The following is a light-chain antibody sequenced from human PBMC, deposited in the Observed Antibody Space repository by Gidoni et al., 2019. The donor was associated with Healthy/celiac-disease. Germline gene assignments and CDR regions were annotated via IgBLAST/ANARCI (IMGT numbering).Light chain of an antibody. CDR1: VLAKKY. J-gene: IGLJ3*02. V-gene: IGLV3-27*01. CDR3: YSAADNNLDWV. CDR2: KDS. Sequence: SYELTQPSSVSVSPGQTARITCSGDVLAKKYARWFQQKPGQAPVLVIYKDSERPSGIPELFSGSSSGTTVTLTISGAQVADEADYYCYSAADNNLDWVFGGGTKLTVL.